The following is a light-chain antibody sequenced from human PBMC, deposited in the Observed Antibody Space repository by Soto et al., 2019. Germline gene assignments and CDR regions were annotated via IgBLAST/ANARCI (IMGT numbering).Light chain of an antibody. CDR1: SSNIGSNT. V-gene: IGLV1-44*01. CDR2: SNN. Sequence: QSVLTQPPSASGTPGQRVTISCSGSSSNIGSNTVNWYQQLPGTAPKLLIYSNNQRPSGVPDRFSGSKSGTSASLAISGLQSEDEADYDCAAWDDSLNGYGFGTGTKLTVL. CDR3: AAWDDSLNGYG. J-gene: IGLJ1*01.